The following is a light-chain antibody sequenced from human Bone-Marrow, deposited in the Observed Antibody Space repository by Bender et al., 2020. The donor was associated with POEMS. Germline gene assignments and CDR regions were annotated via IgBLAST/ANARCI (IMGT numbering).Light chain of an antibody. CDR2: GYN. V-gene: IGLV1-47*02. CDR1: NSNIGSNY. CDR3: AAWDDMVSGPRV. Sequence: QSVLTQAPSASGTPGQRVTISCSGGNSNIGSNYVFWYQQLPGTAPKLLIYGYNNRPSGVPDRFSGSKSGTSASLSISGLRSEDEADYYCAAWDDMVSGPRVFGGGTKLTVL. J-gene: IGLJ3*02.